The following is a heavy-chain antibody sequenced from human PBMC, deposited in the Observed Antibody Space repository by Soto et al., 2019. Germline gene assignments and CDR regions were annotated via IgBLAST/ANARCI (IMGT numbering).Heavy chain of an antibody. CDR2: ISSSGSTI. CDR1: GFTFSSYE. J-gene: IGHJ6*02. Sequence: EVQLVESGGGLVQPGGSLRLSCAASGFTFSSYEMNWVRQAPGKGLEWVSYISSSGSTIYYADSVKGRFTISRDNAKNSLYLQMNSLRAEDTAVYYCARDLSPHCSSTSCPTIYYYYGMDVWGQGTTVTVSS. CDR3: ARDLSPHCSSTSCPTIYYYYGMDV. D-gene: IGHD2-2*01. V-gene: IGHV3-48*03.